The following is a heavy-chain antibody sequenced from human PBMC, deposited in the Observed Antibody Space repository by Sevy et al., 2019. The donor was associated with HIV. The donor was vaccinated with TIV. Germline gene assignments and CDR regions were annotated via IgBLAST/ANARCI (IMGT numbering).Heavy chain of an antibody. D-gene: IGHD5-18*01. J-gene: IGHJ4*02. CDR1: GFPVSSNY. CDR3: ARGKSGYGYGLDY. V-gene: IGHV3-66*01. Sequence: GGYLRLSCAASGFPVSSNYMSWVRQAPGKGLEWVSVIYSDGSTYHAYSLKGRFTISRDNSKNTLYLQMNSLRVEDTAVYYCARGKSGYGYGLDYWGQGTLVTVSS. CDR2: IYSDGST.